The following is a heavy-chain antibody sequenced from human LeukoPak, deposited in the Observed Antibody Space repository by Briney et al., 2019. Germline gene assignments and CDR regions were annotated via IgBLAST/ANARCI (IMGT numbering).Heavy chain of an antibody. CDR3: AREGSRTPFDF. Sequence: SADTLSLTCTVSGGSVSSGSDYWTWIRQPPGKGLEWIGHIYYSRSTNYNPSLKSRVTISVNTSKNQFSLKLKSVTAADTAVYYCAREGSRTPFDFWGQGTLVTVSS. CDR1: GGSVSSGSDY. D-gene: IGHD1/OR15-1a*01. V-gene: IGHV4-61*01. CDR2: IYYSRST. J-gene: IGHJ4*02.